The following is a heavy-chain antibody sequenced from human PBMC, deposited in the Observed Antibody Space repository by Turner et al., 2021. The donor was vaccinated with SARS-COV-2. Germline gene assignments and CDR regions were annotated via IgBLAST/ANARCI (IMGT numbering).Heavy chain of an antibody. CDR1: GFTFSSYW. J-gene: IGHJ4*02. Sequence: EVQLVESGGGLVQPGGSLRLSCAASGFTFSSYWMSWVRQAPGKGLEWVANRQQDGSEKYYVDSVKGRFTISRDNAKNSLYLQMNSLRAEDTAVYYCARDGLHYYDISAYPNLASDYWGQGTLVTVSS. CDR2: RQQDGSEK. D-gene: IGHD3-22*01. V-gene: IGHV3-7*01. CDR3: ARDGLHYYDISAYPNLASDY.